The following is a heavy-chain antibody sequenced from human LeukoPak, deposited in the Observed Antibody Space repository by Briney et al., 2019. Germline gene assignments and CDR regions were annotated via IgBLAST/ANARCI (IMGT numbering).Heavy chain of an antibody. J-gene: IGHJ3*02. D-gene: IGHD6-19*01. CDR1: GYTFTSYY. CDR2: INPSGGST. CDR3: ARGGRERYSSGWPDAFDI. Sequence: ASVKVSCKASGYTFTSYYMHWVRQAPGQGLEWMGIINPSGGSTSYAQKCQGRVTMTRDTSTSTVYMELSSLSSEDTAVYYCARGGRERYSSGWPDAFDIWGQGTMVTVSS. V-gene: IGHV1-46*01.